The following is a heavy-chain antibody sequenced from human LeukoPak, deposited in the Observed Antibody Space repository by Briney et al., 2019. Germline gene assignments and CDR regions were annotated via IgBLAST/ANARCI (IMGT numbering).Heavy chain of an antibody. Sequence: ASVKVSCKASGGTFSSYAISWVRQAPGQGLEWMGGIIPIFGTANYAQKFQGRVTITADESTSTAYMELSRLRSDDTAVYYCARLAVVVVPAAPYFDYWGQGTLVTVSS. J-gene: IGHJ4*02. V-gene: IGHV1-69*13. CDR3: ARLAVVVVPAAPYFDY. CDR1: GGTFSSYA. D-gene: IGHD2-2*01. CDR2: IIPIFGTA.